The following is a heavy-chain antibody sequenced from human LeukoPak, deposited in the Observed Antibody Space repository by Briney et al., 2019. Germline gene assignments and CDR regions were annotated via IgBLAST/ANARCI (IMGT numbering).Heavy chain of an antibody. Sequence: ASVKVSCKASGYTFTGYYMHWVRQAPGQGLEWMRWINPNSGGTNYAQKFQGRVTMTRDTSISTAYMELSRLRSDDTAVYYCAREGRRYYGSGSYNFDYWGQGTLVTVSS. CDR2: INPNSGGT. J-gene: IGHJ4*02. CDR1: GYTFTGYY. CDR3: AREGRRYYGSGSYNFDY. V-gene: IGHV1-2*02. D-gene: IGHD3-10*01.